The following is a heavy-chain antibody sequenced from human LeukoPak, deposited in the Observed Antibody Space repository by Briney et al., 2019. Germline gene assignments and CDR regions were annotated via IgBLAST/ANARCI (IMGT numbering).Heavy chain of an antibody. CDR2: IYSGGST. D-gene: IGHD6-25*01. Sequence: GGSLRLSCAASGFTVSSNYMSWVRQAPGKGLEWVSVIYSGGSTYYADSVKGRFTISRDNSKNTLYLQMNSLRAEDTAVYYCAREGVYSSGNFDYWGQGTLVTVSS. V-gene: IGHV3-53*01. CDR1: GFTVSSNY. J-gene: IGHJ4*02. CDR3: AREGVYSSGNFDY.